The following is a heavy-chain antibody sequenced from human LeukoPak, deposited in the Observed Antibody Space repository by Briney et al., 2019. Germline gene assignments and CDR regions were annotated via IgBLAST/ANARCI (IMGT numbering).Heavy chain of an antibody. CDR2: ISSSSSYI. J-gene: IGHJ6*02. D-gene: IGHD2-8*01. CDR1: GFTFSSYS. V-gene: IGHV3-21*01. Sequence: PGGSLRLSCAASGFTFSSYSMNWVRQAPGKGLEWVSSISSSSSYIYYADSVKGRFTISRDNAKNSLYLQMNSLRAEDTAVYYCARDWALGYCTNGVCFSSYYGMDVWGQGTTVTVS. CDR3: ARDWALGYCTNGVCFSSYYGMDV.